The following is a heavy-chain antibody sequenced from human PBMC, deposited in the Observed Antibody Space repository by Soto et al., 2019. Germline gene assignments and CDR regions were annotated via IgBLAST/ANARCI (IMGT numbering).Heavy chain of an antibody. CDR1: GFTFSSYG. V-gene: IGHV3-30*18. D-gene: IGHD6-19*01. CDR3: AKDFWGRSSGRTSFDY. Sequence: QVQLVESGGGVVQPGRSLRLSCAASGFTFSSYGMHWVRQAPGKGLEWVAVISYDGSNKYYADSVKGRFTISRDNSKNTLYLQMNSLRAEDTAVYYCAKDFWGRSSGRTSFDYWGQGTLVTVSS. CDR2: ISYDGSNK. J-gene: IGHJ4*02.